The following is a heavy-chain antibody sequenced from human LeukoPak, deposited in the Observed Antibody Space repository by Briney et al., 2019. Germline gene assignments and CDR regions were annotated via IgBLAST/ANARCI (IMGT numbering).Heavy chain of an antibody. Sequence: PSETLSLTCAVYGGSFSGYYWSWIRQPPGKGLEWIGEINHSGSTNYNPSLKSRVTISVDTSKNQFSLKLSSVTAADTAVYYCASRGMGELSENLPGSFDYWGQGTLVTVSS. J-gene: IGHJ4*02. CDR1: GGSFSGYY. D-gene: IGHD3-16*02. CDR2: INHSGST. CDR3: ASRGMGELSENLPGSFDY. V-gene: IGHV4-34*01.